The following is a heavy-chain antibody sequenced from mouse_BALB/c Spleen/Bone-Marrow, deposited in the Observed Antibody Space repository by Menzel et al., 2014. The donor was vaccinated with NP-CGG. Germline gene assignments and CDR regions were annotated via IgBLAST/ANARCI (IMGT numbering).Heavy chain of an antibody. D-gene: IGHD2-4*01. V-gene: IGHV1-80*01. J-gene: IGHJ3*01. CDR2: IYPGDGDT. CDR1: GYAFSSYW. CDR3: AREGYDYDWFAY. Sequence: QVQLQQSGAELVRPGSSVKISCKASGYAFSSYWMNWVKQRPGQGLEWIGQIYPGDGDTNYNVKFKGKATLTADKSSSTAYMQLSSLTSEDSAVYFCAREGYDYDWFAYWGQGTLVTVSA.